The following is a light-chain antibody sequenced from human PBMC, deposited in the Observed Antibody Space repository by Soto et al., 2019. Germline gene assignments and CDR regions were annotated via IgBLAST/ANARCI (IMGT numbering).Light chain of an antibody. CDR1: SSDVGSYNY. J-gene: IGLJ2*01. Sequence: QSALTQPPSASGSPGQSVTISCTGTSSDVGSYNYVSWYQQHPGKAPKLMIYEVTKRPSGVPDRFSGSKSGNTASLTVSGLKAADEADYYCSSYAGSNSFVVFGGGTKLTVL. CDR3: SSYAGSNSFVV. CDR2: EVT. V-gene: IGLV2-8*01.